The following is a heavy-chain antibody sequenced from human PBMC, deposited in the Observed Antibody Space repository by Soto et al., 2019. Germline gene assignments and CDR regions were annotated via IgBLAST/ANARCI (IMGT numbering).Heavy chain of an antibody. CDR2: ISSSSSTI. Sequence: GGSLRLSCAASGFTFSSYSMNWVRQAPGKGLEWVSYISSSSSTIYYADSVKGRFTISRDNAKNSLYLQMNSLRDEDTAVYYCARDSSGWSINWFDPWGQGTLVTVSS. J-gene: IGHJ5*02. CDR1: GFTFSSYS. CDR3: ARDSSGWSINWFDP. D-gene: IGHD6-19*01. V-gene: IGHV3-48*02.